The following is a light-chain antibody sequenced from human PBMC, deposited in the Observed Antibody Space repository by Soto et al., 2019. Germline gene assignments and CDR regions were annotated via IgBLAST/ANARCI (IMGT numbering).Light chain of an antibody. V-gene: IGKV3-20*01. J-gene: IGKJ1*01. CDR2: GAS. CDR1: QSVSSSY. Sequence: EIVLTQSPGTLSLSPGERATLSCRASQSVSSSYLAWYQQKPGQAPRPLIYGASSRAIGIPDRFSXXXXGXXXXLTISRLEPEDFAVYYCQQYGSSPWTFGQGTKVEIK. CDR3: QQYGSSPWT.